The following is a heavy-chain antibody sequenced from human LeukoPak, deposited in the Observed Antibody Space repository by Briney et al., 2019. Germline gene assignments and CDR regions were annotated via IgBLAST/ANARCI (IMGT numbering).Heavy chain of an antibody. D-gene: IGHD3-22*01. V-gene: IGHV3-64D*09. J-gene: IGHJ4*02. CDR2: ISSSGCGT. CDR1: GFIVSNYA. CDR3: VKPPLKTMIGFDY. Sequence: PGGSLRLSCSASGFIVSNYAMHWVRQAPGKGLEYVSAISSSGCGTYYADAVERRSTISRDNSKNPLDLLRSSIGADGTAVYYCVKPPLKTMIGFDYWREGPVVTVS.